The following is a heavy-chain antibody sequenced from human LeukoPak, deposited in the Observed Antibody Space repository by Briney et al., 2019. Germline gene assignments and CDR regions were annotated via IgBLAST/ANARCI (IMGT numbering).Heavy chain of an antibody. J-gene: IGHJ3*01. Sequence: SETLSLTCTVSGGSISNYYWSWIRQPAGKGLEWIGRIYTSGSTNYNPSLKSRVTMSVDTSKNQFSLKLSSVTAADTAVYYCARGGLVRGTINSLIAFDVWGQGIMVTVSS. V-gene: IGHV4-4*07. CDR2: IYTSGST. D-gene: IGHD3-10*01. CDR1: GGSISNYY. CDR3: ARGGLVRGTINSLIAFDV.